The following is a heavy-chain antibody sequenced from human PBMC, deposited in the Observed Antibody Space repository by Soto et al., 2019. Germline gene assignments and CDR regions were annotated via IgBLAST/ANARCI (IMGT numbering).Heavy chain of an antibody. D-gene: IGHD1-26*01. V-gene: IGHV1-69*13. CDR3: ARSLGANFRYYSSGMDV. CDR2: IIAGFGTA. CDR1: GGTFSSYA. J-gene: IGHJ6*02. Sequence: XSVKVSCKASGGTFSSYAISWVRQAPGQGLEWMGWIIAGFGTAKYAQKFQGKVTITADESTSTAYMELSSLRSEDTAVYYCARSLGANFRYYSSGMDVWGQGTTVTVSS.